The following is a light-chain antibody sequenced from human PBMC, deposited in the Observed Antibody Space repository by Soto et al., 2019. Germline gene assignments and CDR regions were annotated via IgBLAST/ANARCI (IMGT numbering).Light chain of an antibody. CDR2: DST. J-gene: IGKJ5*01. V-gene: IGKV3-11*01. CDR1: QSIHTS. CDR3: QQRSNWPPIT. Sequence: VLTQSPATLSLSPGERATLSCRASQSIHTSLAWYQQKSGKPPRLVIYDSTLRANGVPDRFSGSGSGTDFTLTISSLEPEDFAVYYCQQRSNWPPITFGQGTRLEIK.